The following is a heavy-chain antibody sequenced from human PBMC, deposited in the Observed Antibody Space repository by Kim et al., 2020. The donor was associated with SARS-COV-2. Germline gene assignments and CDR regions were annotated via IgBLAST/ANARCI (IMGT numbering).Heavy chain of an antibody. J-gene: IGHJ4*02. CDR2: ISSNGGST. CDR1: GFTFSSYA. V-gene: IGHV3-64D*09. D-gene: IGHD3-9*01. CDR3: VKDRPSPLRYFDWTSLDY. Sequence: GGSLRLSCSASGFTFSSYAMHWVRQAPGKGLEYVSAISSNGGSTYYADSVKGRFTISRDNSKNTLYLQMSSLRAEYTAVYYCVKDRPSPLRYFDWTSLDYWGQGTLVTVSS.